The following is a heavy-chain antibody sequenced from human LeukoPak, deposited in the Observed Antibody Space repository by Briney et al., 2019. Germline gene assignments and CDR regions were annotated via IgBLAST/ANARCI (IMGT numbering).Heavy chain of an antibody. CDR3: ARGLWTVGY. V-gene: IGHV4-38-2*01. CDR1: GYSISSGYY. Sequence: SETLSLTCAVSGYSISSGYYWGWIRQPPGKGLEWIGNIHHSGSTNYNPSLKSRVTISVDTSKNQFSLKLSSVTAADTAVYYCARGLWTVGYWGQGTLVTVSS. D-gene: IGHD3/OR15-3a*01. J-gene: IGHJ4*02. CDR2: IHHSGST.